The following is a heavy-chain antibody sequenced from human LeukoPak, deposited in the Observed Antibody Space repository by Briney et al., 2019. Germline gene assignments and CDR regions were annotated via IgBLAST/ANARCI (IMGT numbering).Heavy chain of an antibody. J-gene: IGHJ4*02. D-gene: IGHD6-19*01. V-gene: IGHV4-34*01. Sequence: SETLSLTCAVYGGSFSGYYWSWIRQPPGKGLEWIGEINHSGSTNYNPSLKRRVTISVDTSKNQFSLKLGSVTAADTAVYYCARGRYSSGWYRRGWPVDYWGQGTLVTVSS. CDR1: GGSFSGYY. CDR2: INHSGST. CDR3: ARGRYSSGWYRRGWPVDY.